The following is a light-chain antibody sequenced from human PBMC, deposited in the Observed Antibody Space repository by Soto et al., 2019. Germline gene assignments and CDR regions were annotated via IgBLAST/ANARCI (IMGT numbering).Light chain of an antibody. Sequence: QSALTQPASVSGSPGQSITISCTGTSSDVGSYNLVSWYQQHQGKAPKLMIYEGSKRPSGVSNRFSGSKSGNTASLTISGLQAEDEAGYYCCSYAGSSTPVVFGGGTKLTVL. J-gene: IGLJ2*01. CDR1: SSDVGSYNL. CDR2: EGS. CDR3: CSYAGSSTPVV. V-gene: IGLV2-23*01.